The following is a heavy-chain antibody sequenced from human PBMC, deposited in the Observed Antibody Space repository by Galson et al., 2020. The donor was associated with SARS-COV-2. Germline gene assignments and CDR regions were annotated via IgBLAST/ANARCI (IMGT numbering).Heavy chain of an antibody. D-gene: IGHD4-17*01. V-gene: IGHV7-4-1*02. Sequence: ASVKVSCKASGFTFTTYAMNWARQAPGQGLEWMGWINTHTGNPAYAQGFTGRFVFSLDTSVSTAYLQISSLKAEDTAVYYCARVRYYYGMDVWGQGTTVTVSS. CDR1: GFTFTTYA. CDR3: ARVRYYYGMDV. CDR2: INTHTGNP. J-gene: IGHJ6*02.